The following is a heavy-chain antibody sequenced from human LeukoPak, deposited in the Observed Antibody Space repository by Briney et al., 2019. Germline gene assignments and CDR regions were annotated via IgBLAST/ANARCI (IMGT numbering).Heavy chain of an antibody. D-gene: IGHD2-8*02. CDR1: GFILSNYG. J-gene: IGHJ5*01. V-gene: IGHV3-21*01. Sequence: GGSLRLSCAASGFILSNYGVHWVRQAPGKGLEWVSSISSTSAYIHYADSVKGRFTISRDNVDNVVYLEMSSLGAEDTATYYCARVAVSGPTGWFDSWGQGTLVIVSS. CDR3: ARVAVSGPTGWFDS. CDR2: ISSTSAYI.